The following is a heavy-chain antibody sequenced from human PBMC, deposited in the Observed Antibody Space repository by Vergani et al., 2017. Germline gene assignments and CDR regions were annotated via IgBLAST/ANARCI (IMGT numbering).Heavy chain of an antibody. V-gene: IGHV3-33*01. J-gene: IGHJ6*02. CDR1: GFTFSSYG. D-gene: IGHD3-22*01. CDR3: ARDLAKVKEYYYYGMDV. CDR2: IWYDGSNK. Sequence: QVQLVESGGGVVQPGRSLRLSCAASGFTFSSYGMHWVRQAPGKGLEWVAVIWYDGSNKCYADSVKGRFTISRDNSKNTLYLQRNRLRDEDTAVYYCARDLAKVKEYYYYGMDVWGQGTTVTVS.